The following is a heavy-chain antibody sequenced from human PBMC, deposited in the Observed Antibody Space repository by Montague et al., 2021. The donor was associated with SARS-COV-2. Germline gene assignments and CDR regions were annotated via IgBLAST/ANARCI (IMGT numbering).Heavy chain of an antibody. CDR2: IYYSGST. Sequence: SETLSLTCVVSGGPVSSGDYYWSWIRQPPGKGLEWIGYIYYSGSTNYNPSLKSRVTISVDTSKNQFSLKLSSVTAADTAVYYCARGSGWMGNAFDIWGQGTMVTVSS. V-gene: IGHV4-61*08. CDR1: GGPVSSGDYY. CDR3: ARGSGWMGNAFDI. J-gene: IGHJ3*02. D-gene: IGHD6-19*01.